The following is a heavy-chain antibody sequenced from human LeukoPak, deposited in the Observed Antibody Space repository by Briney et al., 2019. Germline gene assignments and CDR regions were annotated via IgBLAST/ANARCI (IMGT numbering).Heavy chain of an antibody. CDR2: INPNNGGT. D-gene: IGHD3-10*01. CDR3: ARERLSMVRGVIPKEAWGWFDP. J-gene: IGHJ5*02. CDR1: GYTFTDYY. V-gene: IGHV1-2*02. Sequence: GASVKVSCKASGYTFTDYYIHWVRQAPGQGLEWMGWINPNNGGTNYAQKFQGRVTMTRDTSISTAYMELSRLRSDDTPVYYCARERLSMVRGVIPKEAWGWFDPWGQGTLVTVSS.